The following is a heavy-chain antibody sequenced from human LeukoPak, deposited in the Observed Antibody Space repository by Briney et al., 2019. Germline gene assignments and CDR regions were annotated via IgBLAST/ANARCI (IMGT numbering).Heavy chain of an antibody. V-gene: IGHV1-8*01. CDR1: GYTFTSYD. Sequence: ASVKVSCKASGYTFTSYDINWVRQATGQGLEWMGWMNPNSGNTGYAQKFQGRVTMTRNTSISTAYMELSSLRSEDTAVYYCATYSSSWSSNYYYMDVWGKGTTVTISS. J-gene: IGHJ6*03. D-gene: IGHD6-13*01. CDR2: MNPNSGNT. CDR3: ATYSSSWSSNYYYMDV.